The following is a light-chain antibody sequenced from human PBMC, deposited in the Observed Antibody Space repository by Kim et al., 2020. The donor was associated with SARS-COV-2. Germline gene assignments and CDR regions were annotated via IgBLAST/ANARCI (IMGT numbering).Light chain of an antibody. CDR2: GAS. J-gene: IGKJ2*01. CDR1: QTVSSNY. CDR3: QQYKSSPT. V-gene: IGKV3-20*01. Sequence: DIVLTQSPGTLSLSPGERATLSCRASQTVSSNYLAWYQQKPGQAPRLLIFGASSRATGIPDRFSGSGSGTDCTLTISRLEPEDFAVYYCQQYKSSPTFGQGTKLEIK.